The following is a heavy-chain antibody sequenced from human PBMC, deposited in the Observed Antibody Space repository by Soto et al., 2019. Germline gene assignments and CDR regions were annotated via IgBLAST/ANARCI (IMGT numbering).Heavy chain of an antibody. J-gene: IGHJ6*02. CDR3: ARDAVTIAAAINYYYYGMDV. CDR1: GFTFSSYA. CDR2: ISYDGSNK. Sequence: GGSLRLSCAASGFTFSSYAMHWVRQAPGKGLEWVAVISYDGSNKYYADSVKGRFTISRDNSKNTLYLQMNSLRAEDTAVYYCARDAVTIAAAINYYYYGMDVWGQGTTVTV. V-gene: IGHV3-30-3*01. D-gene: IGHD6-13*01.